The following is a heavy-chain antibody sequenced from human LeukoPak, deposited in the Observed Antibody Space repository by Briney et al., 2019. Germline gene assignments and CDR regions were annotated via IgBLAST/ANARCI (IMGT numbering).Heavy chain of an antibody. CDR2: ISTYNGNT. V-gene: IGHV1-18*01. Sequence: ASVKVSCKASGYTFTNYGVSWVRQAPGQGLEWMGWISTYNGNTNYAQKLQGRVTITTDTSTSTAYMELRSLRSDDTAVYYCARDYSSGWPNFDYWGQGTLVTVSS. D-gene: IGHD6-19*01. CDR3: ARDYSSGWPNFDY. J-gene: IGHJ4*02. CDR1: GYTFTNYG.